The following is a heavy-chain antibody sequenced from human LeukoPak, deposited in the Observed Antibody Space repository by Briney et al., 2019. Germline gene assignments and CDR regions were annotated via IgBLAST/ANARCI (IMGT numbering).Heavy chain of an antibody. V-gene: IGHV3-7*01. CDR1: GITLSNYG. J-gene: IGHJ4*02. Sequence: GGSLRLSCAVSGITLSNYGMSWVRQAPGKGLEWVANIKQDGSQKFYLDSVKGRFTISRDNAKESLFLQMNSLRAEDTAVYYCARHYDSTAYSLDYWGQGTLVTVSS. CDR3: ARHYDSTAYSLDY. D-gene: IGHD3-22*01. CDR2: IKQDGSQK.